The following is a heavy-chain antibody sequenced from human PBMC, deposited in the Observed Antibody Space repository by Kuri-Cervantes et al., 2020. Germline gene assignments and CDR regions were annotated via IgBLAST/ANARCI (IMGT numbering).Heavy chain of an antibody. D-gene: IGHD3-10*01. Sequence: GGSLRLSCAVSGFNFRDHEMNWVRQAPGKGLEWVSYMSIGGTTISYADSVRGRFTISRDYARNSLYLQMSSLRVEDTAVYYCAFPGVLANWGQGTLVTVSS. CDR3: AFPGVLAN. CDR2: MSIGGTTI. V-gene: IGHV3-48*03. CDR1: GFNFRDHE. J-gene: IGHJ4*02.